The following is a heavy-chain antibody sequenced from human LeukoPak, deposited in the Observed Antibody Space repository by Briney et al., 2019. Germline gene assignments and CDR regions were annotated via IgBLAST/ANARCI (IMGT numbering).Heavy chain of an antibody. V-gene: IGHV3-23*01. CDR2: VIGSSGST. Sequence: GGSLRLSCAASGFTLSNYAMNWVRQAPGKGLEWVSVVIGSSGSTDYADSVKGRFTISRDNSKNMLYLETNSLRAEDTAIYYCAKGGYDYIEIGYFDYWGQGTLVTVSS. D-gene: IGHD5-12*01. CDR3: AKGGYDYIEIGYFDY. J-gene: IGHJ4*02. CDR1: GFTLSNYA.